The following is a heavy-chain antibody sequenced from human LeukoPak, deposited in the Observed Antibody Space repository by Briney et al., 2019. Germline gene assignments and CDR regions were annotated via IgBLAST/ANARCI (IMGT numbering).Heavy chain of an antibody. Sequence: SETLSLTCTVSCGSISSSSYYWGWIRQPPGKGLEWIGSIYYSGSTYYNPSLKSRVTISVDTSKNQFSLKLSSVTAADTAVYYCARLHVGAIVYWGQGTLVTASS. CDR3: ARLHVGAIVY. V-gene: IGHV4-39*01. CDR2: IYYSGST. J-gene: IGHJ4*02. D-gene: IGHD1-26*01. CDR1: CGSISSSSYY.